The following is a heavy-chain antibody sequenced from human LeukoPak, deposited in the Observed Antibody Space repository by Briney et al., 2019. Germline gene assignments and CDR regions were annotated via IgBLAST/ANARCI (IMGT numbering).Heavy chain of an antibody. CDR1: GYTFTGYY. Sequence: GASVKVSCKASGYTFTGYYMHWVRQAPGQGLEWMGWINPNSGGTNYAQKFQGRVTMTRDTSISTAYMELSRLRSDDTAVYYCAREYYYDTSGYSHDAFDIWGQGTMVTVSS. J-gene: IGHJ3*02. CDR3: AREYYYDTSGYSHDAFDI. D-gene: IGHD3-22*01. CDR2: INPNSGGT. V-gene: IGHV1-2*02.